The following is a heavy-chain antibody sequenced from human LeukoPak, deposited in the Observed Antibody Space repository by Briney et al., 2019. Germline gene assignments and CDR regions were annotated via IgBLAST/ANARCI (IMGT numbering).Heavy chain of an antibody. V-gene: IGHV3-49*04. Sequence: GGSLRLSCTASGFTFGDYAMSWVRQAPGKGLEWVGFTRSKAYGGTTEYAASVRGRFTISRDDSNNIAYLQMNSLKTEDTAVYYCTRDVAPHYYSLHMDVWGTGTTVTVSS. J-gene: IGHJ6*03. CDR2: TRSKAYGGTT. CDR3: TRDVAPHYYSLHMDV. CDR1: GFTFGDYA.